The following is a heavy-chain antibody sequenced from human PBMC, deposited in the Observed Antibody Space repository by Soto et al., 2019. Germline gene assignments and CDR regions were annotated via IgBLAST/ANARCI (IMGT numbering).Heavy chain of an antibody. Sequence: GGSLRLSCAASGFTVNNNYMSRVRQDPGKGLEWVSIIYSGGSTYYADSVKGRFSTSRDISKNMLFLQMNNLRAEDTAVYYCARGLGTTGYYYGLDFWGQGTLVTVSS. V-gene: IGHV3-66*01. CDR3: ARGLGTTGYYYGLDF. D-gene: IGHD3-22*01. CDR2: IYSGGST. CDR1: GFTVNNNY. J-gene: IGHJ4*02.